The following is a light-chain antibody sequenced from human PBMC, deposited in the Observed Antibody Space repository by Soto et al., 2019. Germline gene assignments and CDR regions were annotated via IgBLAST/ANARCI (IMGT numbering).Light chain of an antibody. CDR3: GTWDSSLSAYV. J-gene: IGLJ1*01. CDR1: SSNIGNNY. CDR2: ENN. Sequence: QSVLTQPPSVSAVPGQKGTISCSGSSSNIGNNYVSWYQQLPGTAPKLLIYENNKRPSGIPDRFSGSKSGTSATLGITGLQTGDEADYYCGTWDSSLSAYVFGTGTKVTVL. V-gene: IGLV1-51*02.